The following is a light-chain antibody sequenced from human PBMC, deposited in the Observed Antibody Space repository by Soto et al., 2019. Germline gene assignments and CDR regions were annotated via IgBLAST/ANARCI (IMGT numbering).Light chain of an antibody. CDR3: SSYTRSTTPYV. Sequence: QSALTQPASVSGSPGQSITISCTGTSSDIGSYNYVSWYQQLPDKAPKLILYDVHNRPSGTSNRFSGSKSGNTASLTISGLQAADEADYYCSSYTRSTTPYVFGTGTKVTVL. V-gene: IGLV2-14*01. CDR1: SSDIGSYNY. CDR2: DVH. J-gene: IGLJ1*01.